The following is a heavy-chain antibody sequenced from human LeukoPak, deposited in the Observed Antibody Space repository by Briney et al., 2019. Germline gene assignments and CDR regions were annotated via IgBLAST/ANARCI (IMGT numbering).Heavy chain of an antibody. CDR2: INSDGTKT. D-gene: IGHD3-10*01. CDR1: GFTFSSYW. V-gene: IGHV3-74*01. J-gene: IGHJ5*02. Sequence: GGSLRLSCAASGFTFSSYWMHWVRQTPGKGLVWVSGINSDGTKTLYADSVKGRFTISRDIAKNTLSLQMNSLRAEDTALYYCARGFKVDQPNWFDPWGQGTLVTVSS. CDR3: ARGFKVDQPNWFDP.